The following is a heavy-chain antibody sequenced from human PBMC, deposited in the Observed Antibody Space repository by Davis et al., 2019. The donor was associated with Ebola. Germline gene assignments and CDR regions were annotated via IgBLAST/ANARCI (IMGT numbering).Heavy chain of an antibody. Sequence: AASVKVSCKASGYTFTSYGISWVRQAPGQGLEWMGWISAYNGNTNYAQKLQGRVTMTTDTSTSTAYMELSSLRSEDTAVYYCARDVGHVDTAMVTGWFDPWGQGTLVTVSS. CDR1: GYTFTSYG. CDR3: ARDVGHVDTAMVTGWFDP. V-gene: IGHV1-18*01. D-gene: IGHD5-18*01. CDR2: ISAYNGNT. J-gene: IGHJ5*02.